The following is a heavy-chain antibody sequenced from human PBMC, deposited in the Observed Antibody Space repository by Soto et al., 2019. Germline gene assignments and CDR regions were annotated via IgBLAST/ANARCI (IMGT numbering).Heavy chain of an antibody. CDR2: IIPIFGTA. V-gene: IGHV1-69*12. D-gene: IGHD1-7*01. J-gene: IGHJ6*02. CDR3: ASQMRVTGTYEHYYGMDV. Sequence: QVQLVQSVAEVKKPGSSVKVSCKASGGTFSSYAISWVRQAPGQGLEWMGGIIPIFGTANYAQKFQGRVTITADESTSTAYMELSSLRSEDTAVYYCASQMRVTGTYEHYYGMDVWGQGTTVTVSS. CDR1: GGTFSSYA.